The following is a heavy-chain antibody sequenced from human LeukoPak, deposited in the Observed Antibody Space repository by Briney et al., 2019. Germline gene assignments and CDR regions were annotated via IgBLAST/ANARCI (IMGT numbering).Heavy chain of an antibody. D-gene: IGHD4-23*01. V-gene: IGHV3-15*01. CDR2: IKSKTDGGTT. J-gene: IGHJ6*02. CDR3: TTDYGTNSAYYYYGMDA. Sequence: GGSLRLSCAASGFTFSSYSMNWVRQAPGKGLEWVGHIKSKTDGGTTDYAAPVKGRFTISRDDSKNTLYLQMSSLKTEDTAVYYCTTDYGTNSAYYYYGMDAWGQGTTVTVSS. CDR1: GFTFSSYS.